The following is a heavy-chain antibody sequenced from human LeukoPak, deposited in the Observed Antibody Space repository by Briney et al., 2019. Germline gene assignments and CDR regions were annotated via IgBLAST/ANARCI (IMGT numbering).Heavy chain of an antibody. CDR3: ARGSVRGEFDP. J-gene: IGHJ5*02. D-gene: IGHD3-10*01. V-gene: IGHV4-61*02. Sequence: SETLSLTCSVSGGSISSGSYYWSWIRQPAGKGLEWIGRIFLSGSTNYNPSLKSRVTMSIATSKNQFSLKLSSVTAADTAVYSCARGSVRGEFDPWGQGTLVTVSS. CDR1: GGSISSGSYY. CDR2: IFLSGST.